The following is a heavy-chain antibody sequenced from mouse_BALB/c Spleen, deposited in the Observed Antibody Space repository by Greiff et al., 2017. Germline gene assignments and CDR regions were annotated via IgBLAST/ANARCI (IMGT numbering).Heavy chain of an antibody. CDR1: GFTFSSFG. CDR2: ISSGSSTI. D-gene: IGHD2-1*01. J-gene: IGHJ4*01. Sequence: EVQLVESGGGLVQPGGSRKLSCAASGFTFSSFGMHWVRQAPEKGLEWVAYISSGSSTIYYADTVKGRFTISRDNPKNTLFLQMTSLRSEDTAMYYCARPLLNAMDYWGQGTSVTVSS. V-gene: IGHV5-17*02. CDR3: ARPLLNAMDY.